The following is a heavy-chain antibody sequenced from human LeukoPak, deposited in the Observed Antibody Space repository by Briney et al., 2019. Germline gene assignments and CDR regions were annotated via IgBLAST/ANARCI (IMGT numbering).Heavy chain of an antibody. J-gene: IGHJ5*02. CDR1: GGSVSSGRYY. V-gene: IGHV4-61*01. CDR2: IYYSGST. CDR3: AREVPTGDWFDP. Sequence: SETLSLTCTVSGGSVSSGRYYWSWIRQPPGKGLEWIGYIYYSGSTNYNPSLKSRVTISVDTSKNQFSLKLSSVTAADTAVYYCAREVPTGDWFDPWGQGTLVTVSS.